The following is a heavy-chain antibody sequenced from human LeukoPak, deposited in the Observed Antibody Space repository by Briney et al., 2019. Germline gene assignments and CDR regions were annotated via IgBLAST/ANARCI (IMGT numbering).Heavy chain of an antibody. CDR1: GFTFSSYD. J-gene: IGHJ2*01. CDR2: IGTAGEI. Sequence: GGSLRLSCAASGFTFSSYDIHWVRQATGKGLEWVSGIGTAGEIYYPGSVKGRFTISRENAKNSLYLQMNSLRAGDTAVYCCARAAYSSTWYSRYFDLWGRGTLVTVSS. D-gene: IGHD6-13*01. CDR3: ARAAYSSTWYSRYFDL. V-gene: IGHV3-13*01.